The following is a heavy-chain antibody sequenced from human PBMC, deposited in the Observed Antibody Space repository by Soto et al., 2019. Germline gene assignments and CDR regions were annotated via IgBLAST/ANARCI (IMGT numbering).Heavy chain of an antibody. Sequence: EVQLVESGGGLVQPGGSLRLSCAASGFTVSSNYMSWVRQAPGKGLEWVSVIYSGGSTYYADSVKGRFTISRHNSKNTLYLQMNSLRAEHTAVYYCARGRDCGGDCPNWFDPWGQGTLVTVSS. J-gene: IGHJ5*02. CDR1: GFTVSSNY. V-gene: IGHV3-53*04. D-gene: IGHD2-21*02. CDR3: ARGRDCGGDCPNWFDP. CDR2: IYSGGST.